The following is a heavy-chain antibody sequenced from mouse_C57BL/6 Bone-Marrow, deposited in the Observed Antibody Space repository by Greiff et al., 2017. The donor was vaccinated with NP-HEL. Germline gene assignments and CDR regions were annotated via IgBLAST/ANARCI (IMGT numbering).Heavy chain of an antibody. CDR2: IHPNSGST. Sequence: QVQLKQPGAELVKPGASVKLSCKASGYTFTSYWMHWVKQRPGQGLEWIGMIHPNSGSTNYNEKFKSKATLTVDKSSSTAYMQLSSLTSEDSAVYYCARHYGTWYFDYWGQGTTLTVSS. D-gene: IGHD1-1*01. CDR1: GYTFTSYW. V-gene: IGHV1-64*01. J-gene: IGHJ2*01. CDR3: ARHYGTWYFDY.